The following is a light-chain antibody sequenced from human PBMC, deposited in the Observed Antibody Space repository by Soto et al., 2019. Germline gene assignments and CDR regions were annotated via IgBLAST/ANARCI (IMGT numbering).Light chain of an antibody. Sequence: EILLTQSPCTLSLSPGERATLSCRASQSVTSNYLAWYQQKPGQAPGLLIYDTSTRASGVPERFSGSGSGTEFTLTISRLEPEDFEVYYCQQYGTSPPTFGQGTKVDIK. CDR2: DTS. V-gene: IGKV3-20*01. CDR3: QQYGTSPPT. J-gene: IGKJ1*01. CDR1: QSVTSNY.